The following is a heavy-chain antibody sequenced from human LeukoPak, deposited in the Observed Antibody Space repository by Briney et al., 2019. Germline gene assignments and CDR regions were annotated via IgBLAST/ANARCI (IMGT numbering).Heavy chain of an antibody. Sequence: GESLKISCAASGFTVSSNYMSWVRQAPGKGLEWVSVIYSGGSTYYADSVKGRFTISRDNSKNTLYLQMNSLRAEDTAVYYCARDLDCSGGSCYSYWGQGTLVTVSS. CDR2: IYSGGST. D-gene: IGHD2-15*01. CDR3: ARDLDCSGGSCYSY. V-gene: IGHV3-66*02. CDR1: GFTVSSNY. J-gene: IGHJ4*02.